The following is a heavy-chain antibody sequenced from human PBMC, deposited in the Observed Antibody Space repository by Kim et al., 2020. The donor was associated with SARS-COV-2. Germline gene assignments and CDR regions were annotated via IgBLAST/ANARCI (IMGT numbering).Heavy chain of an antibody. J-gene: IGHJ4*01. CDR2: ITSGGSI. CDR3: WKTSPDSDSVGGYYF. D-gene: IGHD6-19*01. V-gene: IGHV3-23*01. CDR1: GFTFSSFG. Sequence: GGSLRLSCAASGFTFSSFGMSWVRQAPGKGLECVSVITSGGSITYEEAVKGRLTISRENSKKNLYLQMNSRRADDTAVYYCWKTSPDSDSVGGYYF.